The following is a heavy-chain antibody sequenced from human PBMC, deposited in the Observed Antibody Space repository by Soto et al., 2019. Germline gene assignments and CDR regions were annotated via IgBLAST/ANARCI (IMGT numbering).Heavy chain of an antibody. J-gene: IGHJ4*02. D-gene: IGHD3-10*01. V-gene: IGHV4-4*07. Sequence: SETLSLTCTVSGGSISSYYWSWIRQPAGEGLEWIGRIYSSGHTNYNPSLKSRVTMSVDTSKNQFSLKLSSVTAADTAVYYCARDQGFNYGPHYFDYWGQGTLVTVSS. CDR1: GGSISSYY. CDR3: ARDQGFNYGPHYFDY. CDR2: IYSSGHT.